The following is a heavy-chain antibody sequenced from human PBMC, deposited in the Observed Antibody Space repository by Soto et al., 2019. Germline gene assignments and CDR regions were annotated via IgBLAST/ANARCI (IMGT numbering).Heavy chain of an antibody. CDR1: GYTLTELS. CDR3: ATDLVAATQAVFDY. D-gene: IGHD2-15*01. Sequence: ASVKVSCKVSGYTLTELSMHWVRQAPGKGLEWMGGFDPEDGETIYAQKFQGRVTMTEDTSTDTAYMELSSLRSEDTAAYYCATDLVAATQAVFDYWGQGTLVTVSS. J-gene: IGHJ4*02. CDR2: FDPEDGET. V-gene: IGHV1-24*01.